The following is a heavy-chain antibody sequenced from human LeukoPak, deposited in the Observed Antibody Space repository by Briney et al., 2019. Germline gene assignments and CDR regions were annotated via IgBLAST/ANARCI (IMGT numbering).Heavy chain of an antibody. Sequence: TGGSLRLSCAASGFTFSSYWMHWVRQAPGKGLVWVSRINSDGSSTSYADSVKGRFTISRDNAKNTLYLQMNSLRAEVTAVYYCAREHSSGWYESYYYYMDVWGKGTTVTVSS. CDR1: GFTFSSYW. V-gene: IGHV3-74*01. D-gene: IGHD6-19*01. CDR3: AREHSSGWYESYYYYMDV. CDR2: INSDGSST. J-gene: IGHJ6*03.